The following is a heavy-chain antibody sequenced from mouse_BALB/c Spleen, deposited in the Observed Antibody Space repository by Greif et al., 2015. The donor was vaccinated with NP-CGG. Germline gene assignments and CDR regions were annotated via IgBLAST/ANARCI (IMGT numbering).Heavy chain of an antibody. J-gene: IGHJ2*01. D-gene: IGHD4-1*01. V-gene: IGHV14-3*02. CDR2: IDPANGNT. CDR3: ARKLGRGLYFDY. Sequence: EVQLQQSGADLVKPGASVKLSCTASGFNIKDTYMHWVKQRPEQGLEWIGRIDPANGNTKYDPKFQGKATITADTSSNTAYLQLSSLTSEDTAVYYCARKLGRGLYFDYWGQGTTLTVSS. CDR1: GFNIKDTY.